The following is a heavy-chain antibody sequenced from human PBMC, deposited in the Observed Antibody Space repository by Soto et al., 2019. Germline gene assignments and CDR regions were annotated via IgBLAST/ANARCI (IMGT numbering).Heavy chain of an antibody. CDR2: IYYSGNT. CDR3: ARHKIGSYGDYFDY. Sequence: SETLSLTCTVSGDSISSSNYFWGWIRQPPGKGLEWIGTIYYSGNTYYSPSLRSRVTISVDTSKNQFSLKLSSVTAADTAVYYCARHKIGSYGDYFDYWGQGTLVTVSS. D-gene: IGHD4-17*01. V-gene: IGHV4-39*01. CDR1: GDSISSSNYF. J-gene: IGHJ4*02.